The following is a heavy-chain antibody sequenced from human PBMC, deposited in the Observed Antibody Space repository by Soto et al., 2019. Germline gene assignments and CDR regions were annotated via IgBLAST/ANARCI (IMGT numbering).Heavy chain of an antibody. CDR3: ARTTAVPNTLRSRYFFDY. Sequence: TSETLSPTCSVSGGSVSKKTYYWGLVRQPPRKRLEWIGYVYYSGTTNYNPSLKSRVTISVDLSKNQFSLRLSSVTTADTALYYCARTTAVPNTLRSRYFFDYWGQGTLVT. D-gene: IGHD4-17*01. CDR1: GGSVSKKTYY. J-gene: IGHJ4*02. CDR2: VYYSGTT. V-gene: IGHV4-61*01.